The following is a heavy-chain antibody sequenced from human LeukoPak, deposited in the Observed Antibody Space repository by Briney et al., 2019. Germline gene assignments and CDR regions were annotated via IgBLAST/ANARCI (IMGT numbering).Heavy chain of an antibody. V-gene: IGHV4-34*01. J-gene: IGHJ4*02. D-gene: IGHD3-16*01. CDR3: ARGRPGGS. CDR2: INHSGST. Sequence: SETLSLTCAVYGGSFSGYYLSWIRQPPGKGLEWIGEINHSGSTNYNPSLKSRVTISVDTSKNQFSLKLSSVTAADTAVYYCARGRPGGSWGQGTLVTVSS. CDR1: GGSFSGYY.